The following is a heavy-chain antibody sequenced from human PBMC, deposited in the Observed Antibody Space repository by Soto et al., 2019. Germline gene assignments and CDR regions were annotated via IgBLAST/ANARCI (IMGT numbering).Heavy chain of an antibody. J-gene: IGHJ6*02. V-gene: IGHV3-30*03. Sequence: SLRLSCAASGFTFSSYGMHWVRQAPGKGLEWVAVISYDGSNKYYADSVKGRFTISRDNAKNTLYLQMNSLRAEDTAVYYCARDHPGSSSWYEYYYYYGMDVWGQGTTVTVSS. CDR3: ARDHPGSSSWYEYYYYYGMDV. D-gene: IGHD6-13*01. CDR1: GFTFSSYG. CDR2: ISYDGSNK.